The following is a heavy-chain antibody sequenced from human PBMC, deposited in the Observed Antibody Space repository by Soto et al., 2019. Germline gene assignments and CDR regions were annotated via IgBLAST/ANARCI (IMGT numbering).Heavy chain of an antibody. J-gene: IGHJ5*02. Sequence: SETLSLTCTVSGGSISSSSYYWGWIRQPPGKGLEWIGSIYYSGSTYYNPSLKSRVTISVDTSKNQFSLKLSSVTAADTAVYYCARQGTAMDNNWFDPWGQGTLVTVSS. V-gene: IGHV4-39*01. CDR1: GGSISSSSYY. D-gene: IGHD5-18*01. CDR2: IYYSGST. CDR3: ARQGTAMDNNWFDP.